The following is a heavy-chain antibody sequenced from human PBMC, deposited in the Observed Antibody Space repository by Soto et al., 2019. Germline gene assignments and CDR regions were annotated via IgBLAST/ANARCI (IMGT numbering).Heavy chain of an antibody. D-gene: IGHD2-2*01. Sequence: SETLSLTCAVYGGSFSGCYWSWIRQPPGRGLEWIGEINHSGSTNYNPSLKSRVTISLDTSKYQFSLKLSSMTAADTAVYYCTRGRVRMDVWGQGTTVTVSS. CDR2: INHSGST. CDR3: TRGRVRMDV. V-gene: IGHV4-34*01. J-gene: IGHJ6*02. CDR1: GGSFSGCY.